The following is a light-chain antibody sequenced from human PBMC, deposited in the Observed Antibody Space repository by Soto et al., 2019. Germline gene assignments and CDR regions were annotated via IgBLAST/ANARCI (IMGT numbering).Light chain of an antibody. CDR2: EVS. CDR1: SSDVGGYNY. CDR3: SSYTRGRTYV. J-gene: IGLJ1*01. Sequence: QSALTQPASVSGSPGQSITISCTGTSSDVGGYNYVSWYQQHPGKAPKLLIYEVSNRPSGVSHRFSGSKSGNTASLTISGLQAEDEADYYRSSYTRGRTYVFGTGTKVTVL. V-gene: IGLV2-14*01.